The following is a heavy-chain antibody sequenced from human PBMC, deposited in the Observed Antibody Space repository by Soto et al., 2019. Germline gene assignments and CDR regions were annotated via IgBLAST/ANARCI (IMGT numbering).Heavy chain of an antibody. CDR2: IYWDDDK. CDR3: AHSIRYCGGDCYSLDY. J-gene: IGHJ4*02. D-gene: IGHD2-21*02. CDR1: GVSLSTSGEG. V-gene: IGHV2-5*02. Sequence: CGSLMVTSTQSVAPNSPFCGVSLSTSGEGVGCVGSSRRTALEWLALIYWDDDKRYSPSLKSRLTITKDTSKNQVVLTMTNMDPVDTATYYCAHSIRYCGGDCYSLDYWGQGTLVTVSS.